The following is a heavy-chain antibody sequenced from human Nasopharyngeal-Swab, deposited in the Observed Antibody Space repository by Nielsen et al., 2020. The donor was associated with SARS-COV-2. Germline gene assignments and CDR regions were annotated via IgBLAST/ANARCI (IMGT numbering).Heavy chain of an antibody. D-gene: IGHD2-2*01. CDR3: ARDRRGGYCSSTSCYGNDY. V-gene: IGHV1-46*01. Sequence: WVRQAPGQGLEWMGIINPSGGSTSYAQKFQGRVTMTRDTSTSTVYMELSSLRSDDTAVYYCARDRRGGYCSSTSCYGNDYWGQGTLVTVSS. CDR2: INPSGGST. J-gene: IGHJ4*02.